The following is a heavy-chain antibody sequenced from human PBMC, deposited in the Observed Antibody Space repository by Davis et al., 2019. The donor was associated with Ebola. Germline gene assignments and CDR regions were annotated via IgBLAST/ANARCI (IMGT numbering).Heavy chain of an antibody. CDR2: IIPIFGTA. CDR3: ARGVGVHGDFWSGYNSFFDQ. CDR1: GGAFSNYA. J-gene: IGHJ4*02. Sequence: SVKVSCKTSGGAFSNYAINWVRQAPGQGLDWMGRIIPIFGTANYAQKFQGRVTITADESTSTAYMELSSLTSEDTAVYYCARGVGVHGDFWSGYNSFFDQWGQGTLVTVSS. D-gene: IGHD3-3*01. V-gene: IGHV1-69*13.